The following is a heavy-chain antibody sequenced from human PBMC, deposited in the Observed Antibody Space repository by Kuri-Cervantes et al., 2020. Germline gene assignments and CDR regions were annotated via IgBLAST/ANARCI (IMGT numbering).Heavy chain of an antibody. CDR1: GFTFSSYA. CDR3: ARAADDDYGDGALGDI. V-gene: IGHV3-30-3*01. D-gene: IGHD4-17*01. J-gene: IGHJ3*02. CDR2: ISYDGSKK. Sequence: GESLKISCAASGFTFSSYAMHWVRQAPGKGLEWVAVISYDGSKKYYADSVKGRFTISRDNSKNTLYLQMNSLRAEDTAVYYCARAADDDYGDGALGDIWGQGTMVTVSS.